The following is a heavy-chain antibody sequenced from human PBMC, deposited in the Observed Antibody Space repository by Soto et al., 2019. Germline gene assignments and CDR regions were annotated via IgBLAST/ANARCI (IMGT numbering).Heavy chain of an antibody. V-gene: IGHV3-74*01. CDR2: LNDDGSTT. D-gene: IGHD3-22*01. Sequence: TGGSLRLSCAASGFTFNSYWMHWVRQAPGKGLVWVSRLNDDGSTTNYADSVKGRFTISRDNAKNTLYLQMNSLRAEDTAVYYCTRASYYYDSSGYSYAFDIWRQGTMVTVSS. J-gene: IGHJ3*02. CDR3: TRASYYYDSSGYSYAFDI. CDR1: GFTFNSYW.